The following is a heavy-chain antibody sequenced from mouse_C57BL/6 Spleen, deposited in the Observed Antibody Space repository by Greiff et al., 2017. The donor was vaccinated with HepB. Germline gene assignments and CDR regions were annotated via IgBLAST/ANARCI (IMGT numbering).Heavy chain of an antibody. V-gene: IGHV7-3*01. CDR3: ASLNWDGGYYAMDY. J-gene: IGHJ4*01. D-gene: IGHD4-1*02. CDR2: IRNKANGYTT. Sequence: EVKVVESGGGLVQPGGSLSLSCAASGFTFTDYYMSWVRQPPGKALEWLGFIRNKANGYTTEYSASVKGRFTISRDNSQSILYRQMNALRAEDSATYYCASLNWDGGYYAMDYWGQGTSVTVSS. CDR1: GFTFTDYY.